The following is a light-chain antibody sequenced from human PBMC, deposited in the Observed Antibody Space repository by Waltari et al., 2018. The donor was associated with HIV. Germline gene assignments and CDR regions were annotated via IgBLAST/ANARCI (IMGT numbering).Light chain of an antibody. J-gene: IGKJ4*01. CDR1: QSVLASSANQHY. CDR2: LAS. CDR3: QQYFLTPFT. Sequence: DIVMNQSPDSLAVSLGERATINCTYSQSVLASSANQHYLAWYQQRPGQPPTLLIYLASSRESGVPDRFSGSGSGTDFALTISSLQAEDVAVYYCQQYFLTPFTFGGGTKVEIK. V-gene: IGKV4-1*01.